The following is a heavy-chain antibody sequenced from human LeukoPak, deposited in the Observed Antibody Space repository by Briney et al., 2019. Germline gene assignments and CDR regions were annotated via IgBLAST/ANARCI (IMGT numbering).Heavy chain of an antibody. J-gene: IGHJ4*02. Sequence: SETLFLTCTVSGGSISSGGYYWSWIRQHPGKGLEWIGYIYYSGSTYYNPSLKSRVTISVDTSKNQFSLKLSSVTAADTAVYYCARSQSLRYFDWLRGSYFDYWGQGTLVTVSS. CDR3: ARSQSLRYFDWLRGSYFDY. CDR2: IYYSGST. CDR1: GGSISSGGYY. D-gene: IGHD3-9*01. V-gene: IGHV4-31*03.